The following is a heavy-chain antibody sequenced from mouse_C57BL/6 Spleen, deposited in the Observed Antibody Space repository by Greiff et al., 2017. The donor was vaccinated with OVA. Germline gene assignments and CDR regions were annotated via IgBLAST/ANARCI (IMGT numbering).Heavy chain of an antibody. Sequence: QVQLKQPGAELVKPGASVKLSCKASGYTFTSYWMQWVKQRPGQGLEWIGEIDPSDSYTNYNQKFKGKATLTVDTSSSTAYMQLSSLTSEDSAVYYCARRLYYGNFDYWGQGTTLTVSS. D-gene: IGHD2-1*01. CDR3: ARRLYYGNFDY. J-gene: IGHJ2*01. CDR2: IDPSDSYT. CDR1: GYTFTSYW. V-gene: IGHV1-50*01.